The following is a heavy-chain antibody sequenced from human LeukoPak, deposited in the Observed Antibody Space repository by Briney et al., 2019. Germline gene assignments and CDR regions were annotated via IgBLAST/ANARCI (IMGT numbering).Heavy chain of an antibody. D-gene: IGHD3-10*01. CDR1: GGTMSSYY. J-gene: IGHJ3*02. Sequence: AESLSLTCTVSGGTMSSYYRSWIRQPPGKGLEWIGDIYYSGSTNYNPSLKSRVTISVDNSKNQLSLRLSSVTAADTAVYYCASPGYFYGSGSVDDAFDIWGQGTMVTVSS. CDR3: ASPGYFYGSGSVDDAFDI. V-gene: IGHV4-59*01. CDR2: IYYSGST.